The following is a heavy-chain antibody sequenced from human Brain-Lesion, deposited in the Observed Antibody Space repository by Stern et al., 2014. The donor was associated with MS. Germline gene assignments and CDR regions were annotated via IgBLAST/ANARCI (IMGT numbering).Heavy chain of an antibody. Sequence: VQLVESGPGLVKPSQTLSLSCTVSGGSISSGGYYWSWIRQPAGKGLEWIGRIFKSGSTSYNPPLKSRVTIYIDTFNNQFSLRLNPMTAADTAVYYCARGRVVPGFQYYATDVWGQGTTVIVSS. CDR1: GGSISSGGYY. CDR3: ARGRVVPGFQYYATDV. CDR2: IFKSGST. V-gene: IGHV4-61*02. D-gene: IGHD2-2*01. J-gene: IGHJ6*02.